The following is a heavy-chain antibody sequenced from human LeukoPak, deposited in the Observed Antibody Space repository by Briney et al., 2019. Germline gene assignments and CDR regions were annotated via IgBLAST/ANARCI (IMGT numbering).Heavy chain of an antibody. CDR1: DDSISDYY. CDR3: TRGAGWLIDY. D-gene: IGHD3-16*01. CDR2: FYNSGRS. V-gene: IGHV4-59*01. J-gene: IGHJ4*02. Sequence: PSETLSLTCTVSDDSISDYYRGWVRQPRGKGREWLGYFYNSGRSTYNPSLKRRVTISADTSKNHFSLKLNSVTTADTAVYYCTRGAGWLIDYWGQGILGTVSS.